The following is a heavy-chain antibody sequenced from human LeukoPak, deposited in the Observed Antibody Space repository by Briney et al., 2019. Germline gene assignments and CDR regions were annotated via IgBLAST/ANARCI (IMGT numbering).Heavy chain of an antibody. CDR3: VSGGDSGY. D-gene: IGHD2-21*02. J-gene: IGHJ4*02. Sequence: GGSLRLSCAASGFTFSTNWMGWVRQAPGKGLEWVASITPAGSEKYYANSMKGRFTISRDNAKNSLLPQMNSLRADDTGVYFCVSGGDSGYWGQGTLVTVSS. V-gene: IGHV3-7*03. CDR2: ITPAGSEK. CDR1: GFTFSTNW.